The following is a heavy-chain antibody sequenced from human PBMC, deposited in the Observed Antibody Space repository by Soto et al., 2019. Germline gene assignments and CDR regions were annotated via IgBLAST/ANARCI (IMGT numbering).Heavy chain of an antibody. V-gene: IGHV3-9*01. CDR2: FTWNGDDI. CDR1: EFTFDNHA. CDR3: TRGYCLSTNCHMDY. Sequence: EVQLVESGGGLVQPGRSLRLSCAASEFTFDNHAMHWVRQAPGKGLEWVAGFTWNGDDIAYADSVKGRFTISRDNARKSLYLQMNSLRPEDTALYYCTRGYCLSTNCHMDYWGQGTLVTVSS. D-gene: IGHD2-2*02. J-gene: IGHJ4*02.